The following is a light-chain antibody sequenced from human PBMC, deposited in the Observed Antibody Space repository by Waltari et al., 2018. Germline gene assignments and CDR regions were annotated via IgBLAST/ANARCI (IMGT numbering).Light chain of an antibody. J-gene: IGKJ1*01. CDR1: QAIHSR. V-gene: IGKV1-12*01. Sequence: DIQLTQSPSSVSASVGGRVPITCRASQAIHSRLAWYQQKPGQVPRLLISGASNLKSGVPSRFFGGGSGSDFSLSITNLQPEDFAVYFCQQTYGFPLTFGPGT. CDR3: QQTYGFPLT. CDR2: GAS.